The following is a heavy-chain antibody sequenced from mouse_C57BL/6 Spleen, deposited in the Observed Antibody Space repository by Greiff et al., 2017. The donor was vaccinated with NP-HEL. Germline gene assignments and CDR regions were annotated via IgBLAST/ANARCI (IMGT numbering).Heavy chain of an antibody. Sequence: VQLQQSGPELVKPGASVKISCKASGYTFTDYYMNWVKQSHGKSLEWIGDINPNNGGTSYNQKFKGKATLTVDKSSSTAYMELRSLTSEDSAVYYCARQLGRVYYAMDYWGQGTSVTVSS. J-gene: IGHJ4*01. V-gene: IGHV1-26*01. CDR2: INPNNGGT. CDR3: ARQLGRVYYAMDY. CDR1: GYTFTDYY. D-gene: IGHD4-1*02.